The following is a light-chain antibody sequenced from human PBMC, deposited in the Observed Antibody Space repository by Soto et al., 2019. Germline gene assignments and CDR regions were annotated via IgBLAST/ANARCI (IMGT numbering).Light chain of an antibody. CDR3: SSYTSSSPPR. Sequence: QSVLTQPASVSGSPGQSITISCTGTSSDVGGYNYVSWYQQHPGKAPKLMIYDVSNRPSGVSNRFSGSKSGNTASLTISGLQAEDEADYYCSSYTSSSPPRFGGGTKLTVL. CDR2: DVS. J-gene: IGLJ2*01. CDR1: SSDVGGYNY. V-gene: IGLV2-14*01.